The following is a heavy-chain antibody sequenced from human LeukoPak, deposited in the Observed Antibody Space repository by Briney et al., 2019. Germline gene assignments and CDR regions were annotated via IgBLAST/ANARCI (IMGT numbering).Heavy chain of an antibody. V-gene: IGHV3-74*01. CDR2: INTDGGDT. CDR3: ARDEKIVGASGQDY. D-gene: IGHD1-26*01. CDR1: GFTFGSYW. Sequence: GGSLRLSCAASGFTFGSYWMHWVRQAPGKGLVWVSRINTDGGDTIYADSVRGRFTISRDNAKNTLFLQMNSLRAEDTAVYYCARDEKIVGASGQDYWGQGTLVTVSS. J-gene: IGHJ4*02.